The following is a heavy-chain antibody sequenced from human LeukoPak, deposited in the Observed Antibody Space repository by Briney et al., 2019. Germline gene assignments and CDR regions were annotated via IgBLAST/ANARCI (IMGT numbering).Heavy chain of an antibody. V-gene: IGHV3-11*06. CDR2: ISSSSSYT. D-gene: IGHD3-22*01. J-gene: IGHJ4*02. Sequence: GGSLRLSCAASGFTFSSYAMSWIRQAPGKGLEWVSYISSSSSYTNYADSVKGRFTISRDNAKNSLYLRMNSLRAEDTAVYYCARDTRYYYDSSGYYFDYWGQGTLVTVSS. CDR1: GFTFSSYA. CDR3: ARDTRYYYDSSGYYFDY.